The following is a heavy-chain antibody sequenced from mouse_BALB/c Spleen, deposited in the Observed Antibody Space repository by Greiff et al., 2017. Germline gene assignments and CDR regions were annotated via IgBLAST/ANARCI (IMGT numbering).Heavy chain of an antibody. D-gene: IGHD2-14*01. CDR2: IWAGGST. J-gene: IGHJ4*01. V-gene: IGHV2-9*02. CDR1: GFSLTSYG. Sequence: QVQLQQSGPGLVAPSQSLSITCTVSGFSLTSYGVHWVRQPPGKGLEWLGVIWAGGSTNYNSALMSRLSISKDNSKSQVFLKMNSLQTDDTAMYYCARDYRYGSYAMDYWGQGTSVTVSS. CDR3: ARDYRYGSYAMDY.